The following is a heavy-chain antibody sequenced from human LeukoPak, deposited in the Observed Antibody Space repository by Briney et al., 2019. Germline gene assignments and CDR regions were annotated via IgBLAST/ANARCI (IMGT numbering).Heavy chain of an antibody. CDR1: GFTFSSYA. CDR3: ARDVERYYDSSGPFDY. J-gene: IGHJ4*02. Sequence: GGSLRLSCAASGFTFSSYAMHWVRQAPGKGLEWVAVISYDGSNKYYADSVKGRFTISRDNSKNTLYLQMNSLRAEGTAVYYCARDVERYYDSSGPFDYWGQGTLVTVSS. V-gene: IGHV3-30-3*01. D-gene: IGHD3-22*01. CDR2: ISYDGSNK.